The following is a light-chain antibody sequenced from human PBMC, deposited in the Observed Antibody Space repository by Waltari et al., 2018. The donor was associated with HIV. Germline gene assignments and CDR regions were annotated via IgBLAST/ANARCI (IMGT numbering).Light chain of an antibody. CDR2: LDS. CDR3: MQTLQTPPT. CDR1: QTLLHSNGYNY. V-gene: IGKV2-28*01. J-gene: IGKJ2*01. Sequence: EIVLTQSPLSLSVTPAEPASISRTSSQTLLHSNGYNYLDWYLQKPGQPPQLLIYLDSNRASGVPDRFSGSGSGTNFTLKISRVEVEDVGTYFCMQTLQTPPTFGQGTKLDIK.